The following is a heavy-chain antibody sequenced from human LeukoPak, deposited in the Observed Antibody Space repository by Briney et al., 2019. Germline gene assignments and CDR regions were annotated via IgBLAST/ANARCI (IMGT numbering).Heavy chain of an antibody. J-gene: IGHJ6*03. CDR2: ISGSGGST. V-gene: IGHV3-23*01. CDR1: GFTFSSYA. D-gene: IGHD6-13*01. Sequence: GGSLRLSCAASGFTFSSYAMSWVRQAPGKGLEWVSAISGSGGSTYYADSVKGRFTISRDNSKNTLYLQMNSLRAEDTAVYYCARTPRGQQQYYYYYYYMDVWGKGTTVTVSS. CDR3: ARTPRGQQQYYYYYYYMDV.